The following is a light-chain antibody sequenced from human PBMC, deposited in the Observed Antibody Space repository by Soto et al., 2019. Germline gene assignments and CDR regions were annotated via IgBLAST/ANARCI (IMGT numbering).Light chain of an antibody. Sequence: QSVLTQPPSASGTPGQRVTISCSGSSSNIGTNTINWYKQLPGTAPKLLIYSNDLRPPGVPDRFSGSKSGTSASLAISGLQSEDEADYYCEAWDDSLYGAVFGGGTKLTVL. V-gene: IGLV1-44*01. CDR2: SND. CDR3: EAWDDSLYGAV. CDR1: SSNIGTNT. J-gene: IGLJ2*01.